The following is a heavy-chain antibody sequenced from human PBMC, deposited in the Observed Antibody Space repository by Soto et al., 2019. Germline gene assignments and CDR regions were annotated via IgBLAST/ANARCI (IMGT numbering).Heavy chain of an antibody. J-gene: IGHJ4*02. CDR1: GYSFTSYW. CDR3: ARRRGWDFDSTGYLFDY. CDR2: IHPGDSDT. D-gene: IGHD3-22*01. V-gene: IGHV5-51*01. Sequence: GESLKISCKGSGYSFTSYWNGWVRQMPGKGLEWMGIIHPGDSDTRYSPSFQGQVTISADKSISTAYLQWSSLKASDTAMYYCARRRGWDFDSTGYLFDYWGQGTLVTVSS.